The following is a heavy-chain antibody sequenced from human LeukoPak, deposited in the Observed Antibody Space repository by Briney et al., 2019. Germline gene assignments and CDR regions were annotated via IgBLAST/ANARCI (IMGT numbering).Heavy chain of an antibody. D-gene: IGHD3-16*01. CDR3: ARVDFTAVWRSPNWFDP. V-gene: IGHV4-39*01. Sequence: SETLSLTCTVSGGSISSSSYYWGWIRQPPGKGLEWIGSIYYSGSTYYNPSLKSRVTISVDTSKNQFSLKLSSVTTADTAVYYCARVDFTAVWRSPNWFDPWGQGTLVTVSS. CDR2: IYYSGST. CDR1: GGSISSSSYY. J-gene: IGHJ5*02.